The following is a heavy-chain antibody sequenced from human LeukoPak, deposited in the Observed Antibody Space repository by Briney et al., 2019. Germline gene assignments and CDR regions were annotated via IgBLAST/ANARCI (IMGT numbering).Heavy chain of an antibody. CDR3: ARVSPDYYDSSGYYAEFDY. CDR2: ISAYNGNT. Sequence: ASVKVSCKASGYTFTSYGISWVRQAPGQGLEWMGWISAYNGNTNYAQKLQGRVTMTTDTSTSTAYMELRSLRSDDTAVYYCARVSPDYYDSSGYYAEFDYWGQGTLVTVSS. D-gene: IGHD3-22*01. J-gene: IGHJ4*02. CDR1: GYTFTSYG. V-gene: IGHV1-18*01.